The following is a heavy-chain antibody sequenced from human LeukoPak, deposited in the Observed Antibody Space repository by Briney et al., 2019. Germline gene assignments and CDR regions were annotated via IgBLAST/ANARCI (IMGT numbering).Heavy chain of an antibody. CDR1: GGSISSGGYS. CDR3: ARSSSGSCSLLDY. V-gene: IGHV4-30-2*01. J-gene: IGHJ4*02. D-gene: IGHD3-10*01. CDR2: IYHSGST. Sequence: SQTLSLTCAVSGGSISSGGYSWSWIRQPPGKGLEWIGYIYHSGSTYYNPSLKSRVTISVDRSKNQFSLKLSSVTAADTAVYYCARSSSGSCSLLDYWGQGTLVTVSS.